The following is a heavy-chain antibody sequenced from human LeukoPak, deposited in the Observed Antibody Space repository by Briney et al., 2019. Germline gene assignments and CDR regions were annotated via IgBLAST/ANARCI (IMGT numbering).Heavy chain of an antibody. V-gene: IGHV4-39*01. D-gene: IGHD2-8*01. J-gene: IGHJ2*01. CDR2: IYHTGTT. CDR3: ARGEPSTRYYWWYFDL. CDR1: GASIRSGTYY. Sequence: SETLSLTCTVSGASIRSGTYYWDWIRQPPGKGLEWIGSIYHTGTTNYNPFLMSRATVSFDTSKNQVSLELTSVTAADTAVYFCARGEPSTRYYWWYFDLWGRGTLVTVCS.